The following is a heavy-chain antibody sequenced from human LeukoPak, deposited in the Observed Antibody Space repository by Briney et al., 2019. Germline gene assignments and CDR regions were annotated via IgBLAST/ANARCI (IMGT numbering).Heavy chain of an antibody. J-gene: IGHJ6*02. V-gene: IGHV3-33*01. Sequence: GGSLRLSCAASGFTFSSYGMHWVRQAPGKGLEWVAVIWYDGSNKYYADSVKGRFTISRDNSKNTLYLQMNSLRAEDTAVYYCARAPYYYDSSGYYPTNDYYYYGMDVWGQGTTATVSS. CDR3: ARAPYYYDSSGYYPTNDYYYYGMDV. CDR2: IWYDGSNK. CDR1: GFTFSSYG. D-gene: IGHD3-22*01.